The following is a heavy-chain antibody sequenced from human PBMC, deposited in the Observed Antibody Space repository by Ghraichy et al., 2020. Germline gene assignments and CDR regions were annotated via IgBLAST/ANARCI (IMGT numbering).Heavy chain of an antibody. D-gene: IGHD2-15*01. CDR3: AREPYSCSGGTCYTGYFDS. V-gene: IGHV4-59*01. J-gene: IGHJ4*02. Sequence: SETLSLTCTVSGGSLNNDYWSWIRQPPGKGLEWIGFIHSSGSTSYNPSLESRITISLDTSKNQISLKVRSLTAADTAIYFCAREPYSCSGGTCYTGYFDSWGQGILVAVSS. CDR1: GGSLNNDY. CDR2: IHSSGST.